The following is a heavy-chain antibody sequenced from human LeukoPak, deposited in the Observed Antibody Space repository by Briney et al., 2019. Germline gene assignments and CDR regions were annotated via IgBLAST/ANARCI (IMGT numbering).Heavy chain of an antibody. CDR2: IYYSGST. CDR1: GGSISSGDYY. V-gene: IGHV4-30-4*01. CDR3: ATSPPAMVTSFDY. Sequence: PSETLSLTCTVSGGSISSGDYYWRWIRQPPGKGLGWIGYIYYSGSTYYNPSLKSRVTISVDTSKNQFSLKLSSVTAADTAVYYCATSPPAMVTSFDYWGQGTLVTVSS. J-gene: IGHJ4*02. D-gene: IGHD5-18*01.